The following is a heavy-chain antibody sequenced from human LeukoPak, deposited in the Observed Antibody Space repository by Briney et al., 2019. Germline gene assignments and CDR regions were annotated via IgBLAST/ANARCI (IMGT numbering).Heavy chain of an antibody. CDR2: INPSGGST. CDR3: ARSDSSGYGADY. Sequence: ASVKVSCKASGYTFTSYYMHWVRQDPGQGLEWMGIINPSGGSTSYAQKFQGRVTMTRDTSTSTVYMELSSLRSEDTAVYYCARSDSSGYGADYWGQGTLVTVSS. D-gene: IGHD3-22*01. V-gene: IGHV1-46*01. CDR1: GYTFTSYY. J-gene: IGHJ4*02.